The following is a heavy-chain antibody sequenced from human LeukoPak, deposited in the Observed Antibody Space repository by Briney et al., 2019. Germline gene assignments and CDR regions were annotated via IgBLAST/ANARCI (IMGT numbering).Heavy chain of an antibody. D-gene: IGHD4-11*01. J-gene: IGHJ6*03. CDR1: GGSISSYY. CDR3: ARGNSKLNYYYYYMGV. Sequence: SETLSLTCTVSGGSISSYYWSWIRQPPGKGLEWIGYIYHSGSTNYNPSLKSRVTISVDTSKNQFSLKLSSVTAADTAVYYCARGNSKLNYYYYYMGVWGKGTTVTVSS. V-gene: IGHV4-59*01. CDR2: IYHSGST.